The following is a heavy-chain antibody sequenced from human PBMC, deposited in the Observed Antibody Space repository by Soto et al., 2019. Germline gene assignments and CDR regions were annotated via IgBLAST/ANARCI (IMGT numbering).Heavy chain of an antibody. CDR2: ISGSGGST. J-gene: IGHJ5*02. CDR3: AKDPPRYYYDSSGYYYH. D-gene: IGHD3-22*01. CDR1: GFTFSSYA. Sequence: GGSLRLSCAASGFTFSSYAMSWVRQAPGKGLEWVSAISGSGGSTYYADSVKGRFTISRDNSKNTLYLQMNSLRAEDTAVYYCAKDPPRYYYDSSGYYYHWGQGTLVTVSS. V-gene: IGHV3-23*01.